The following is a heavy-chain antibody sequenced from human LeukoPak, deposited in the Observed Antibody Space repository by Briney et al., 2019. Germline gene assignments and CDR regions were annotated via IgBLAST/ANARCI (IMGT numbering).Heavy chain of an antibody. CDR1: GFTFDDYA. Sequence: PGGSLRLSCAASGFTFDDYAMHLVRQAPGKGLEWVSGISWNSGSIGYADSVKGRFTISRDNAKNSLYLQTNSLRAEDMALYYCAKGIAVGAHDAFDIWGQGTMVTVSS. J-gene: IGHJ3*02. CDR3: AKGIAVGAHDAFDI. V-gene: IGHV3-9*03. CDR2: ISWNSGSI. D-gene: IGHD6-19*01.